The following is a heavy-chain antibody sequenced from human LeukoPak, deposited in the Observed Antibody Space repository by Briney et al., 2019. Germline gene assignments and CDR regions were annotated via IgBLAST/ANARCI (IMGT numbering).Heavy chain of an antibody. CDR1: GFTFSSYG. Sequence: GGSLRLSCAASGFTFSSYGMSWVRQAPGKGLEWVSAINTSGGSTYYADSVKGRFTISRDNSKNTLYLQMNSLRAEDTAIYYCAKDRWGRSSLYYYGSGSSYWGQGTLVTVSS. CDR3: AKDRWGRSSLYYYGSGSSY. J-gene: IGHJ4*02. D-gene: IGHD3-10*01. V-gene: IGHV3-23*01. CDR2: INTSGGST.